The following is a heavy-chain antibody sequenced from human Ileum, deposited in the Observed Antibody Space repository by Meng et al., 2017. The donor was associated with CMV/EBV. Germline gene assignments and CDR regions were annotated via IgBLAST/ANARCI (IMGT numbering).Heavy chain of an antibody. CDR3: ARWGSYRYLVWGDNHDAFDI. Sequence: GGSLRLSCAASGFRFDNYWMTWVRQAPEKGLEWVANIKEDGSEKNYVDSVKGRFTISRDNSNNLVHLQMSDLRAEDTAVYYCARWGSYRYLVWGDNHDAFDIWGQGTMVTVSS. D-gene: IGHD3-16*02. CDR2: IKEDGSEK. V-gene: IGHV3-7*03. CDR1: GFRFDNYW. J-gene: IGHJ3*02.